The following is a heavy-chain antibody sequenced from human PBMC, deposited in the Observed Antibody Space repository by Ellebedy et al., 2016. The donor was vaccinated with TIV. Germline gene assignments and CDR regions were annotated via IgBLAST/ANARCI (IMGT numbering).Heavy chain of an antibody. CDR2: IYYSGST. V-gene: IGHV4-39*07. Sequence: SETLSLXCTVSGGSISSSSYYWGWIRQPPGKGLEWIGSIYYSGSTYYNPSLKSRVTISVDTSKNQFSLKLSSVTAADTAVYYCARVSSWIQLDAFDIWGQGTMVTVSS. J-gene: IGHJ3*02. CDR3: ARVSSWIQLDAFDI. D-gene: IGHD6-13*01. CDR1: GGSISSSSYY.